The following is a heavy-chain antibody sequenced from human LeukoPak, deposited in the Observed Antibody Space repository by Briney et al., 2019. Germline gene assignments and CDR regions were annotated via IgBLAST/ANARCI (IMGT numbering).Heavy chain of an antibody. CDR1: GFTFSSFS. D-gene: IGHD2-2*01. J-gene: IGHJ4*02. CDR3: ASCSSTNCY. V-gene: IGHV3-48*01. Sequence: GGSLRLSCAASGFTFSSFSMNWVREAPGKGLEWVSFITGSSSTIYYADSVKGRFTISRDNAKNSLYLQMNSLRAEDTAVYYCASCSSTNCYWGQGTLVTVSS. CDR2: ITGSSSTI.